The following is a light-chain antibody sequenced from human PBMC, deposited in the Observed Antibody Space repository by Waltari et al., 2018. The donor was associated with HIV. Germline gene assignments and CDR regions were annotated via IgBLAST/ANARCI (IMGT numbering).Light chain of an antibody. J-gene: IGLJ2*01. V-gene: IGLV2-8*01. CDR2: DVS. Sequence: QSALTQPPSASGSPGQSVTIPCPGTSSAIGRYNSVSWYQHHPGKAPKLMISDVSRRPSGVPDRFSGSKSGNTASLTVSGLQADDEATYYCFSYAGNNFLLFGGGTKLTVL. CDR1: SSAIGRYNS. CDR3: FSYAGNNFLL.